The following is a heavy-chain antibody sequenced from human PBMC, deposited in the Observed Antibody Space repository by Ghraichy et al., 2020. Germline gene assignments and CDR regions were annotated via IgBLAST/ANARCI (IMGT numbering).Heavy chain of an antibody. D-gene: IGHD6-19*01. CDR1: GGSISSSGYY. CDR3: ARHVPYSSGWYPFDF. J-gene: IGHJ4*02. Sequence: SETLSLTCTVSGGSISSSGYYWCWIRQPPGKGLEWIGTIYYSGVTYYSPSLKSRVTMSVDSSKNQFSLRLGSVTAADTAMYFCARHVPYSSGWYPFDFWGQGTLVTVSS. CDR2: IYYSGVT. V-gene: IGHV4-39*01.